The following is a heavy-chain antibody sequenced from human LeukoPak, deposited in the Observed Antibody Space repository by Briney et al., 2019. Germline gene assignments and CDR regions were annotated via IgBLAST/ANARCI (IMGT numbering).Heavy chain of an antibody. V-gene: IGHV4-39*07. J-gene: IGHJ4*01. Sequence: SETLSLTCTVSGGSISSSSYYWGWIRQPPGKGLEWIGSIYYSGSTYYNPSLKSRVTISVDTSKNQFSLKLSSVTAADTAVYYCARDSIAVAALFDYWGQGTLVTVSS. CDR3: ARDSIAVAALFDY. CDR1: GGSISSSSYY. CDR2: IYYSGST. D-gene: IGHD6-19*01.